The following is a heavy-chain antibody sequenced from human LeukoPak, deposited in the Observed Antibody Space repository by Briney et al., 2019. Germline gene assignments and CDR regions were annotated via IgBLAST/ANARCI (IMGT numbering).Heavy chain of an antibody. V-gene: IGHV1-18*01. CDR2: ISAYNGNT. Sequence: EASVKVSCKASGYTFTSYGISWVRQAPGQGLEWMGWISAYNGNTNYAQKLQGRVTMTTDTSTSTAYMELRSLRPDDTAVYYCARDLGIFGVVILTDYYYYYGMDVWGQGTTVTVSS. CDR1: GYTFTSYG. D-gene: IGHD3-3*01. J-gene: IGHJ6*02. CDR3: ARDLGIFGVVILTDYYYYYGMDV.